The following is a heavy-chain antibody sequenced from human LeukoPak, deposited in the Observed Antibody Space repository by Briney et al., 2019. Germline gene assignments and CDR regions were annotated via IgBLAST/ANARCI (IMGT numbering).Heavy chain of an antibody. J-gene: IGHJ5*02. Sequence: GGSLRLSCAASGIAFKSYGMHWVRQAPGKGLEWVAVIWHDGSKKYCADSVRGRFTVSRDDSKNSLYLQMDSLRVEDTAIYYCAGSLAEGWYDPWGQGTLVIVSS. CDR2: IWHDGSKK. V-gene: IGHV3-33*03. CDR1: GIAFKSYG. CDR3: AGSLAEGWYDP. D-gene: IGHD6-19*01.